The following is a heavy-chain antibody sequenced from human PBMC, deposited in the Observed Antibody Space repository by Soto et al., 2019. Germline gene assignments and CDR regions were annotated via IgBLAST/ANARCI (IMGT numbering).Heavy chain of an antibody. CDR1: GFTFSNYW. D-gene: IGHD2-15*01. CDR3: ARGRYCSGRRCYFDY. CDR2: IKQDGSEN. V-gene: IGHV3-7*04. Sequence: GGSLRLSCAASGFTFSNYWMSWVRQAPGEGLEWVANIKQDGSENSYVDSVKGRFTISRDNAKNSVYLQMNSLRAEDTAVYYCARGRYCSGRRCYFDYWGQGT. J-gene: IGHJ4*02.